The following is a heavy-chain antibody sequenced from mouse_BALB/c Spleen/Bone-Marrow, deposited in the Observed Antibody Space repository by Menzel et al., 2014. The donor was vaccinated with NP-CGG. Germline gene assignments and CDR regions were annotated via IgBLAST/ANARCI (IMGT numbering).Heavy chain of an antibody. D-gene: IGHD1-1*01. V-gene: IGHV2-2*02. Sequence: VHLVESGPGLVQPSQSLSITCTVSGVSLTSYAVHWVRQSPGKGLEWLGVIWSGGSTDYNAAFISRLSISKDNSKSQVFLKMNSLQANDTAIYYCARNVYYYGSSPMDYWGQGTSVTVSS. CDR3: ARNVYYYGSSPMDY. CDR2: IWSGGST. J-gene: IGHJ4*01. CDR1: GVSLTSYA.